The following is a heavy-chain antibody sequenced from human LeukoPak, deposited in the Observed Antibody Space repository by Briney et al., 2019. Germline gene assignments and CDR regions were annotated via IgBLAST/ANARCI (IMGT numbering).Heavy chain of an antibody. CDR2: VSYDGGTA. CDR1: GFTLSNYA. J-gene: IGHJ4*02. CDR3: AREFYNSSGYYSTLDY. Sequence: GGSLRLSCAASGFTLSNYAMHWVRQAPGKGLEWVALVSYDGGTAYYADSVRGRVTISRDKSKNTLCLQINSLRAEDTAVYYCAREFYNSSGYYSTLDYWGQGTLVTVSS. V-gene: IGHV3-30-3*01. D-gene: IGHD3-22*01.